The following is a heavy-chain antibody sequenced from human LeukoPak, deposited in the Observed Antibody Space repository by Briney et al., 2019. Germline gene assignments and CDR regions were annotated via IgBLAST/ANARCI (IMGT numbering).Heavy chain of an antibody. Sequence: SQTLSLTCTVSGGSISSGGYYWSWIRQHPGKGLEWIGYIYYSGSTYYNPSLKSRVTISVDTSKNQFSLKLSSVTAADTAVYYCARDGYNYDCYGMDVWGQGTTVTVSS. D-gene: IGHD5-24*01. CDR3: ARDGYNYDCYGMDV. CDR2: IYYSGST. CDR1: GGSISSGGYY. V-gene: IGHV4-31*03. J-gene: IGHJ6*02.